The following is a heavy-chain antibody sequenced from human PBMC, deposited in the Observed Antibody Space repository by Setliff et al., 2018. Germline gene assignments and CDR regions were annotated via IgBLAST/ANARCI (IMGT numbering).Heavy chain of an antibody. J-gene: IGHJ3*02. Sequence: SETLSLTCTVSGGSISSYYWSWIRQPPGKGLEWIGYIYYSGSTYYNPSLKSRVTISVDTSKNRFSLKLSSVTAADTAVYYCARDRRIVGARHAFDIWGQGTMVT. D-gene: IGHD1-26*01. CDR2: IYYSGST. V-gene: IGHV4-59*12. CDR1: GGSISSYY. CDR3: ARDRRIVGARHAFDI.